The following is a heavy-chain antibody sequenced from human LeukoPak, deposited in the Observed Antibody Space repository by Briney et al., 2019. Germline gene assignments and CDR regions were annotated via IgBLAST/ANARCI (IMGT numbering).Heavy chain of an antibody. J-gene: IGHJ6*04. Sequence: GGSLRLSCAASGFTFSSYAMHWVRQAPGKGLEWVAVISYDGSNKYYADSVKGRFTISRDNSKNTLYLQMNSLRAEDTAVYYCARDGVVVAATPDYYYYGMDVWGKGTTVTASS. CDR1: GFTFSSYA. CDR2: ISYDGSNK. D-gene: IGHD2-15*01. CDR3: ARDGVVVAATPDYYYYGMDV. V-gene: IGHV3-30*04.